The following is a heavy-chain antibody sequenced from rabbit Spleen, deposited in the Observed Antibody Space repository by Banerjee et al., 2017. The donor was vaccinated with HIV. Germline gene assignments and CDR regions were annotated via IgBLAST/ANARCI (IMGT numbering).Heavy chain of an antibody. V-gene: IGHV1S40*01. CDR1: GFSFSYLYY. CDR3: ARDTYDDYGDYWGSYYFNL. CDR2: IYAGSSGST. D-gene: IGHD2-1*01. Sequence: QSLEESGGDLVKPGTSLTLTCTASGFSFSYLYYISWVRQAPGKGLEWIGTIYAGSSGSTYYASWAKGRFTISKTSSTTVTLQMTSLTAADAATYFCARDTYDDYGDYWGSYYFNLWGPGTLVTVS. J-gene: IGHJ4*01.